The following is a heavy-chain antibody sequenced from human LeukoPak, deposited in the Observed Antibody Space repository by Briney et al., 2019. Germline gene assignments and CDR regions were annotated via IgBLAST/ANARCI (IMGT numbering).Heavy chain of an antibody. CDR3: ARGIWSRTVSSYYFDY. J-gene: IGHJ4*02. V-gene: IGHV1-3*01. D-gene: IGHD3-3*01. Sequence: ASVKVSCKASGYTFTSYAIQWVRQAPGQRLEWMGWINAGNGHTRYSQRFQGRVTITRDTSATTVYMEVTSLRSEDTAVYYCARGIWSRTVSSYYFDYWGQGTLVTVSS. CDR1: GYTFTSYA. CDR2: INAGNGHT.